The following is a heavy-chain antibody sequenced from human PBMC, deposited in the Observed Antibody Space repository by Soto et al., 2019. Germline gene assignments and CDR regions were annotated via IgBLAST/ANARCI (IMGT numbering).Heavy chain of an antibody. CDR2: ISYDGSNK. J-gene: IGHJ4*02. CDR3: ARDGGKAHFDY. Sequence: GGSLRLSCAASGFTFSSYAMHWVRQAPGKGLEWVAVISYDGSNKYYADSVKGRFTISRDNSKNTLYLQMNSLRAEDTAVYYCARDGGKAHFDYWGQGTLVTVSS. CDR1: GFTFSSYA. V-gene: IGHV3-30-3*01. D-gene: IGHD3-16*01.